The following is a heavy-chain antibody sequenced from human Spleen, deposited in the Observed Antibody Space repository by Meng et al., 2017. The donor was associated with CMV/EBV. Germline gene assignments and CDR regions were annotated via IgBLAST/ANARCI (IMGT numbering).Heavy chain of an antibody. J-gene: IGHJ4*02. CDR1: GYTFTGYY. Sequence: ASVKVSCKASGYTFTGYYIHWVRQAPGQGLEWMGRINPINGGTEYAQKFQDRVTMTRDTSMGTAYMELSRLRSDDTAVYYCARVPGLYFFDHWGQGTLVTVSS. D-gene: IGHD4/OR15-4a*01. V-gene: IGHV1-2*06. CDR2: INPINGGT. CDR3: ARVPGLYFFDH.